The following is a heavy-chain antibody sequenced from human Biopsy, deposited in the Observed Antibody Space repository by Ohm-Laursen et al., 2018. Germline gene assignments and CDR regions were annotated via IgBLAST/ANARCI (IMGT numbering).Heavy chain of an antibody. Sequence: SLRLSCTASGFTFSSSWMTWVRRAPGKGLEWVAMIKQDGSEDYYVDSVKGRFTISRDNAQKSLDLQLNSLRAEDTAVYYCVRARSMDVWGQGTTVTVSS. CDR2: IKQDGSED. V-gene: IGHV3-7*01. J-gene: IGHJ6*02. CDR3: VRARSMDV. CDR1: GFTFSSSW.